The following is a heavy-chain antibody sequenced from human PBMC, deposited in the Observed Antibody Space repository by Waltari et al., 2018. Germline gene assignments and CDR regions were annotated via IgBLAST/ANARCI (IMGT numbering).Heavy chain of an antibody. J-gene: IGHJ3*02. CDR3: ARGGRGINAFDI. CDR2: INHSGST. CDR1: GGSFSGYY. Sequence: QVQLQQWGAGLLKPSETLSLTCAVYGGSFSGYYWSWIRQPPGKGLEWIGEINHSGSTNYNPSLMSRVTISVDTSKNQFSLKLSSVTAADTAVYYCARGGRGINAFDIWGQGTMVTVSS. V-gene: IGHV4-34*01.